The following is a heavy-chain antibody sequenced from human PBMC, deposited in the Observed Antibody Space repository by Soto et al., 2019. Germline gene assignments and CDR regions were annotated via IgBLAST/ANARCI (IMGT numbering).Heavy chain of an antibody. CDR1: GFTFSSYG. CDR3: AKDPGYCSSTSCLGTFDY. J-gene: IGHJ4*02. Sequence: GGSLRLSCAASGFTFSSYGMHWVRQAPGKGLEWVAVISYDGSNKYYADSVKGRFTISRDNSKNTLYLQMNSLRAEDTAVYYCAKDPGYCSSTSCLGTFDYWGQGTLVTVSS. D-gene: IGHD2-2*01. V-gene: IGHV3-30*18. CDR2: ISYDGSNK.